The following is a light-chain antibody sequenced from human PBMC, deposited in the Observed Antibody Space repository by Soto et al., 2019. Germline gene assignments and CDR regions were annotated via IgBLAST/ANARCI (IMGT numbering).Light chain of an antibody. CDR2: DVS. CDR1: QNVSRG. CDR3: QQYDYSRT. V-gene: IGKV1-5*01. J-gene: IGKJ1*01. Sequence: DIQLTQSPSTLSASVGDRVTITCRASQNVSRGLVWYQQKPGKAPKLLIFDVSNLESGVPSRFSGSGSGTEFTLTISSLHFEDFATYYCQQYDYSRTFGQGTKLEIK.